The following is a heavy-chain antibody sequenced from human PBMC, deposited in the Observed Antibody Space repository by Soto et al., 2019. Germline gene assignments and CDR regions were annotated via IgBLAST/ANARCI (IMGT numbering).Heavy chain of an antibody. J-gene: IGHJ4*02. Sequence: QVQLQESGPGLVKPSQTLSLTCTVSGGSISSGDYYWSWIRQPPGKGLEWIGYIYYSGSTYYNPSLKSRVTISVDTSKHQFSLKLNSVTAADTAVYYCAIYTAMEPTFDYWGQGTLVTVSS. D-gene: IGHD5-18*01. CDR1: GGSISSGDYY. CDR3: AIYTAMEPTFDY. V-gene: IGHV4-30-4*01. CDR2: IYYSGST.